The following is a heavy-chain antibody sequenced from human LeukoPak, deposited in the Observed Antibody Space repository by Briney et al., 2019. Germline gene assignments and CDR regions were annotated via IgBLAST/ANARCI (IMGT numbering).Heavy chain of an antibody. V-gene: IGHV3-49*04. CDR2: IRSKAYGGTT. CDR3: TRVGYYDSSLDY. J-gene: IGHJ4*02. D-gene: IGHD3-22*01. Sequence: PGGSLRLSCAASGFTFSSYGMHWVRQAPGKGLEWVGFIRSKAYGGTTEYAASVKGRFTISRDDSKSIAYLQMNSLKTEDTAVYYCTRVGYYDSSLDYWGQGTLVTVSS. CDR1: GFTFSSYG.